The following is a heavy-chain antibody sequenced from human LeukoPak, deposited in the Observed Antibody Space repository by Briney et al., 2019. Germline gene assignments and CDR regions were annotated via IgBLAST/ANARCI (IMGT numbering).Heavy chain of an antibody. CDR3: ARDTGFAANTY. J-gene: IGHJ4*02. D-gene: IGHD2/OR15-2a*01. CDR1: GGSISSSSYY. CDR2: MYYSGRT. Sequence: SETLSLTCTVSGGSISSSSYYWGWIRQPPGKGLEWIGSMYYSGRTYYNPSLKSRVTISIDTSKNQFSLKLSSVTAADTAVYYCARDTGFAANTYWGQGTLVTVSS. V-gene: IGHV4-39*07.